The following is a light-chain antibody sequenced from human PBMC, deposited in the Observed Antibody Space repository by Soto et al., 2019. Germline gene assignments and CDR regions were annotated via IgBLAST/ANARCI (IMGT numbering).Light chain of an antibody. CDR3: SSYTTSSALVV. CDR1: SSDVGAYNF. V-gene: IGLV2-14*01. Sequence: QSALTQPASVSGSPGQSITISCSGTSSDVGAYNFVSWYQQYPGKAPKLMIFEVSNRPSGVSDRFSGSKSGNMASLTISGLQAEDEADYDCSSYTTSSALVVFGGGTKVTVL. J-gene: IGLJ2*01. CDR2: EVS.